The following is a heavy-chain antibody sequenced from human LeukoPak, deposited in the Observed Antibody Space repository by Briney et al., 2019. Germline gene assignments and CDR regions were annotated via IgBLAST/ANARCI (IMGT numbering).Heavy chain of an antibody. J-gene: IGHJ4*02. D-gene: IGHD5-18*01. CDR1: GASITNNNYY. CDR3: ARPSRYGSSLDY. Sequence: SETLSLTCTVSGASITNNNYYWGWLRQPPGKGLEWIGSIYYSGSAYYNPSLESRVTISVDTSRNQFSLKLSSVTATDTAVYYCARPSRYGSSLDYWGQGTLVTVSS. CDR2: IYYSGSA. V-gene: IGHV4-39*01.